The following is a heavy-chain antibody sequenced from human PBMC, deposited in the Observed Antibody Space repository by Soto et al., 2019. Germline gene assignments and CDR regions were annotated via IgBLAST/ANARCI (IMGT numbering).Heavy chain of an antibody. J-gene: IGHJ5*02. CDR1: GFTFSSYA. CDR2: ISGSGGST. Sequence: EVQLLESGGGLVQPGGSLRLSCAASGFTFSSYAMSWVRQAPGKGLEWVSAISGSGGSTYYADSVKGRFTISRDNSKNTLYLQMNSLRAEDTAVYYCAKDRRIVAGTQVGWFDPWGQGTLVTVSS. CDR3: AKDRRIVAGTQVGWFDP. D-gene: IGHD6-19*01. V-gene: IGHV3-23*01.